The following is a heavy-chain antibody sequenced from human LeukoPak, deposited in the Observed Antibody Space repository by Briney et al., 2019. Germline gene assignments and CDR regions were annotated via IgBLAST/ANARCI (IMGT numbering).Heavy chain of an antibody. CDR1: GFTVSSNY. D-gene: IGHD2-8*01. Sequence: PEGSLRLSCAASGFTVSSNYMNWVRQAPGKGLEWVSVIYSGGSTYYADSVRGRFTISRDNSKNTLYLQMDSLRVDDTAVYYCARGSKWPNEVNYWGQGTLVTVSS. CDR2: IYSGGST. J-gene: IGHJ4*02. V-gene: IGHV3-53*01. CDR3: ARGSKWPNEVNY.